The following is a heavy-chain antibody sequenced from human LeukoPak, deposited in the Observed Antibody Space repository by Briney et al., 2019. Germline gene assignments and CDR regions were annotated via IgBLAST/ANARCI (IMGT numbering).Heavy chain of an antibody. Sequence: ASVKVSCKASGGTFSSYAISWVRQAPGQGLEWMGGIIPIFGTANYAQKFQGRVTITADESTSTAYMELSSLRSEDTAVYYCARETDSSGWYHPFDYWGQGTLVTVSS. V-gene: IGHV1-69*13. CDR3: ARETDSSGWYHPFDY. CDR1: GGTFSSYA. CDR2: IIPIFGTA. D-gene: IGHD6-19*01. J-gene: IGHJ4*02.